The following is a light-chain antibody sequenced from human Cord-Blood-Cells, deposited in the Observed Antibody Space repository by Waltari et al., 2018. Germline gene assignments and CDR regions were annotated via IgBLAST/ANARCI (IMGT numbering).Light chain of an antibody. CDR1: QSVLYSSNNKNY. CDR2: WAS. CDR3: QQYYSTPYT. Sequence: DIVMTQSPDSLAVSLGERATINCKSSQSVLYSSNNKNYLAWYQQKPGQPPKHLIYWASTRESGVPDRFSGSGSGTDFTLTISSLQAEDVAVYYCQQYYSTPYTFGQGTKLEIK. J-gene: IGKJ2*01. V-gene: IGKV4-1*01.